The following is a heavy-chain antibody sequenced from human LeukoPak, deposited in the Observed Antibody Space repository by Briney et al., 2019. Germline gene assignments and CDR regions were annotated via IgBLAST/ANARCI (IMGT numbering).Heavy chain of an antibody. D-gene: IGHD3/OR15-3a*01. CDR3: ARDRTDWGPVFDY. CDR1: GLTFTIHG. CDR2: VRNDGFDT. J-gene: IGHJ4*02. Sequence: PGGSLRLSGIPPGLTFTIHGFHWLRQPAAKGREGVAFVRNDGFDTYHSNSVKGRFSISRDDSKNTVYLQMNSLRAEDTALYYCARDRTDWGPVFDYWGQGTLVTVSS. V-gene: IGHV3-30*02.